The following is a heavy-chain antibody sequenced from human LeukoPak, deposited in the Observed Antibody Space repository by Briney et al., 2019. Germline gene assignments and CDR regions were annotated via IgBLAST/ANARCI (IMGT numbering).Heavy chain of an antibody. J-gene: IGHJ4*02. Sequence: GASVKVSCKASGYKFTDYYLHWIQQAPGKGLEWLGRVAPGDPDTVYAEKFQGRVSITVDRSTDTAFMELSGLTFEDTAMYYCAIDAFGILPRGYWGQGTLVSVSS. D-gene: IGHD2-21*01. CDR1: GYKFTDYY. CDR3: AIDAFGILPRGY. V-gene: IGHV1-69-2*01. CDR2: VAPGDPDT.